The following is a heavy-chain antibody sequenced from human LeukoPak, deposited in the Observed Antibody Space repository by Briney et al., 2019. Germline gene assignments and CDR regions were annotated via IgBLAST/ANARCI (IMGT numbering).Heavy chain of an antibody. Sequence: PGGSLRLSCAASGFTLSSYAMSWVRQGPGKGLEWVANIKQDGSEKYYVDSVRGRVTISRDNAENSLFLQMNRLRVEDTAVYYCTRDFGRSSYYFDFWGQGTLVAVSS. D-gene: IGHD3-3*01. V-gene: IGHV3-7*01. J-gene: IGHJ4*02. CDR1: GFTLSSYA. CDR2: IKQDGSEK. CDR3: TRDFGRSSYYFDF.